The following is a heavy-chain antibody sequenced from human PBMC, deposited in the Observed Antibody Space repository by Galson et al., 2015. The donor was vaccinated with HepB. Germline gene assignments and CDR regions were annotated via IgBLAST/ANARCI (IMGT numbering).Heavy chain of an antibody. CDR2: INAGNGNT. CDR3: ARERGYCSSTSCYQVEYYFDY. V-gene: IGHV1-3*01. CDR1: GYTFTSYA. Sequence: SVKVSCKASGYTFTSYAMHWVRQAPGQRLEWMGWINAGNGNTKYSQKFQGRVTITRDTSASTAYMELSSLRSEDTAVYYCARERGYCSSTSCYQVEYYFDYWGQGTLVTVSS. J-gene: IGHJ4*02. D-gene: IGHD2-2*01.